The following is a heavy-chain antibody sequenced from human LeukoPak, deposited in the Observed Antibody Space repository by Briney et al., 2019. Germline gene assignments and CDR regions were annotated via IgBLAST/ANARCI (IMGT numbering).Heavy chain of an antibody. CDR2: ISSSSSFI. Sequence: PGGSLRLSCAASGLTVSSNYMSWVRQAPGKGLEWVSSISSSSSFIYYADSVKGRFTISRDNAKNSLYLQMNSLRAEDTAVYYCATRTVGAYDAFDIWGQGTMVTVSS. CDR3: ATRTVGAYDAFDI. V-gene: IGHV3-21*01. CDR1: GLTVSSNY. J-gene: IGHJ3*02. D-gene: IGHD1-14*01.